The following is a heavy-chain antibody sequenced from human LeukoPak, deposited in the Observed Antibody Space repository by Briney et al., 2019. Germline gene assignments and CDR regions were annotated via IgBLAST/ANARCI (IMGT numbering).Heavy chain of an antibody. CDR3: LAYYSLSGSYYNGIDY. CDR1: GDSISSSRYC. J-gene: IGHJ4*02. Sequence: SETLSLTCSVSGDSISSSRYCWGWIRQPPGKGLEWIGSVYHHGSTHYNPSRNSRITISVDTSKNQFSLRLRSVTAADTALYFCLAYYSLSGSYYNGIDYWGQGTLVTVSS. D-gene: IGHD3-10*01. V-gene: IGHV4-39*01. CDR2: VYHHGST.